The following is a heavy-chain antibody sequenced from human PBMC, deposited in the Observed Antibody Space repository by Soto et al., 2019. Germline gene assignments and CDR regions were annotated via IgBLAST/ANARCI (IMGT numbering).Heavy chain of an antibody. D-gene: IGHD4-17*01. CDR1: GFPFSDYA. J-gene: IGHJ4*02. Sequence: HPGGSLRLSCAASGFPFSDYAMSWVRQAPGKGLEWVSAIGGSGGRTYYADSVKGRLTISRDNSKNTLHLQMNSLRAEDTAVYYCAKGSHGDHDYWGQGTLVTV. CDR3: AKGSHGDHDY. V-gene: IGHV3-23*01. CDR2: IGGSGGRT.